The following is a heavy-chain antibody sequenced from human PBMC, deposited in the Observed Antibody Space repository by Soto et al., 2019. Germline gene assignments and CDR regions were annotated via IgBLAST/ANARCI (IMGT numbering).Heavy chain of an antibody. V-gene: IGHV4-34*01. Sequence: QGQLQQWGAGLLKPSETLSLICAGYGGSFSDYYWGWIRQPPGKGLEWIGEITDSGITNYNSSLKSRVIISVHTSKNQFSLKLRSVTAADTAVYYCARSRGGVQDWGQGTLVTVSS. CDR1: GGSFSDYY. CDR3: ARSRGGVQD. J-gene: IGHJ1*01. D-gene: IGHD3-10*01. CDR2: ITDSGIT.